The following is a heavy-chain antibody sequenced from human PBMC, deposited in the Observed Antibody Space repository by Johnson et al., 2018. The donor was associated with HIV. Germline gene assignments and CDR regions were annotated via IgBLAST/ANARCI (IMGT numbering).Heavy chain of an antibody. Sequence: QVQLVESGGGLVQPGGSLRLSCAASGFTFSNYAMYWVRQAPGKGLEWVAAISYDGSNKYYADSVKDRFTISRDNSKNTLYLQMNSLRAEDTAVYYCAKDQTYNFWSGYYGGDAFHIWGQGTLVTVSS. CDR3: AKDQTYNFWSGYYGGDAFHI. J-gene: IGHJ3*02. CDR2: ISYDGSNK. CDR1: GFTFSNYA. D-gene: IGHD3-3*01. V-gene: IGHV3-30-3*01.